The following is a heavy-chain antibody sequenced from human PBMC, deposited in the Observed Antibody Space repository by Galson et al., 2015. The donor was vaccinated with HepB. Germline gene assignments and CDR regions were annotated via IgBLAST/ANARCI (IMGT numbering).Heavy chain of an antibody. Sequence: SVKVSCKVSGYTLTELSMHWVRQAPGKGLEWMGGFDPEDGETIYAQKFQGRVTMTEDTSTDTAYMELSSLRSEDTAVYYCATRGAHWLTEDAFDIWGQGTMVTVSS. CDR2: FDPEDGET. CDR1: GYTLTELS. CDR3: ATRGAHWLTEDAFDI. D-gene: IGHD3-9*01. J-gene: IGHJ3*02. V-gene: IGHV1-24*01.